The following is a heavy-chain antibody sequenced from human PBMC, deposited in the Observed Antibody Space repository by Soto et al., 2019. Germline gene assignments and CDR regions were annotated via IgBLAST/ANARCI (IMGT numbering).Heavy chain of an antibody. J-gene: IGHJ6*02. CDR2: ISGYNGNT. V-gene: IGHV1-18*01. Sequence: ASVKVPCKASGDIFSNYGIAWVRQAPGQGPEWMGWISGYNGNTNSVQKLQGRVTMTTDTSTTTAYMELRSLTSDDTAVYYCATGRYSLGYMDVWGQVTTVPVS. CDR3: ATGRYSLGYMDV. CDR1: GDIFSNYG. D-gene: IGHD3-9*01.